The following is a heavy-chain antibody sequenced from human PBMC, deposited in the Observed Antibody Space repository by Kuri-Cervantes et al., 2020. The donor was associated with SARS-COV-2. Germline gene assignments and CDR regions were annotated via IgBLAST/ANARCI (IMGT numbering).Heavy chain of an antibody. J-gene: IGHJ3*02. V-gene: IGHV3-30*19. CDR1: GLSFSSFG. CDR3: AKPQRITIFGVVIMVDAFDI. CDR2: ISYDGGNK. Sequence: GGSLRLSCATTGLSFSSFGMHWVRQAPGKGLEWVAVISYDGGNKYYADSVKGRFTISRDNSKNTLYLQMNSLRAEDTAVYYCAKPQRITIFGVVIMVDAFDIWSQVTMVTVSS. D-gene: IGHD3-3*01.